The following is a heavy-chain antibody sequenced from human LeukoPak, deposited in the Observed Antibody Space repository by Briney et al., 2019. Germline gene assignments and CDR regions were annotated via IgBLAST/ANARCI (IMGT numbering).Heavy chain of an antibody. CDR3: ARDSVYYDGSGYSDY. CDR2: INPNSGGT. CDR1: GYTFTGYY. J-gene: IGHJ4*02. Sequence: ASVKVSCKASGYTFTGYYMHWVLQAPGQGLEWMGRINPNSGGTNYAQKFQGRVTMTRDTSISTAYMELSRLRSDDTAVYYCARDSVYYDGSGYSDYWGQGTLVTVSS. V-gene: IGHV1-2*06. D-gene: IGHD3-22*01.